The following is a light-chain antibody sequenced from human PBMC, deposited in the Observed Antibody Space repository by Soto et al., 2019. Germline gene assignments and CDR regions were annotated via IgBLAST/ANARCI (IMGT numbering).Light chain of an antibody. J-gene: IGLJ1*01. CDR1: SSSVGAIYD. CDR3: QSYDSGLSGV. V-gene: IGLV1-40*01. Sequence: QPVLTQPPSVSGAPGQRVTISCTGSSSSVGAIYDVHWYQQLPGTAPKLLIYGNTNRPSGVPDRFSGSKSGTSALLAITGLQAEDEADYYCQSYDSGLSGVFGTGTKLTVL. CDR2: GNT.